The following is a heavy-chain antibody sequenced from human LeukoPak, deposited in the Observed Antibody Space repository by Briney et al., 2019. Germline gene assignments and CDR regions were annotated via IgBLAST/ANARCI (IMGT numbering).Heavy chain of an antibody. CDR3: ARDSSSWYFDY. CDR2: INHSGST. J-gene: IGHJ4*02. CDR1: GGSFSGYY. V-gene: IGHV4-34*01. D-gene: IGHD6-13*01. Sequence: SETLSLTCAVYGGSFSGYYWSWIRQPPGKGLEWIGEINHSGSTNYNPSLKSRVTISVDTFKNQFSLKLSSVTAADTAVYYCARDSSSWYFDYWGQGTLVTVSS.